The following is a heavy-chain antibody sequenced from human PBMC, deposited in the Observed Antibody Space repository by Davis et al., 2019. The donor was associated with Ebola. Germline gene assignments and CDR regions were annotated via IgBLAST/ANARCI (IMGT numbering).Heavy chain of an antibody. CDR1: GFTFSSYA. D-gene: IGHD2-2*01. J-gene: IGHJ6*02. CDR3: ARDNIVVVPAALYYYYYGMDV. CDR2: ISYDGSNK. Sequence: GSLRLSCAASGFTFSSYAMHWVRQAPGKGLEWAAVISYDGSNKYYADSVKGRFTISRDNSKNTLYLQMNSLRAEDTAVYYCARDNIVVVPAALYYYYYGMDVWGQGTTVTVSS. V-gene: IGHV3-30-3*01.